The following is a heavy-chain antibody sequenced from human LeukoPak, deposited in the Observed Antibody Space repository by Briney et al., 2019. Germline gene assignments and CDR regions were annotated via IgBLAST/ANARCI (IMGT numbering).Heavy chain of an antibody. D-gene: IGHD5-12*01. CDR3: ARAVGGYDRMPNWFDP. J-gene: IGHJ5*02. CDR1: GGSISSGDCY. CDR2: IYYSGST. Sequence: SSETLSLTCTVSGGSISSGDCYWSWIRQPPGKGLEWIGYIYYSGSTYYNPSLKSRVTISVDTSKNQFSLKLSSVTAADTAVYYCARAVGGYDRMPNWFDPWGQGTLVTVSS. V-gene: IGHV4-30-4*01.